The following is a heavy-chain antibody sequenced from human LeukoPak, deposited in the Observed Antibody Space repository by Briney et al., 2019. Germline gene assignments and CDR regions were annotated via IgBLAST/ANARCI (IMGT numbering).Heavy chain of an antibody. CDR2: MYYSGTT. CDR3: ATTDSSGNYVDY. Sequence: PSETLSLTCTVSGGSISGSSYYWGWIRQPPGKGLEWMGNMYYSGTTYYNPSLKSRVTISGDTSKKQLSLKLSSVTTADTAVYYCATTDSSGNYVDYWGQGTLVTVSS. J-gene: IGHJ4*02. D-gene: IGHD6-19*01. V-gene: IGHV4-39*01. CDR1: GGSISGSSYY.